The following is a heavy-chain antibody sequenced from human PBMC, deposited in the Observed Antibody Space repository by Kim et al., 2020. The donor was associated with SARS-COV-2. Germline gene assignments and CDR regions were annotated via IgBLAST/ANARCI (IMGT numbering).Heavy chain of an antibody. Sequence: SVKGRVTISSDNSKNTLYLQMNSLRAEDTAVYYCARDWQSHRDYYYGMDVWGQGTTVTVSS. CDR3: ARDWQSHRDYYYGMDV. V-gene: IGHV3-53*01. J-gene: IGHJ6*02.